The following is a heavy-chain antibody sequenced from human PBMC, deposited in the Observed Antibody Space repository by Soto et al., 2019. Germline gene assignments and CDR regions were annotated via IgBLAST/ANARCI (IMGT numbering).Heavy chain of an antibody. D-gene: IGHD2-2*01. V-gene: IGHV3-23*01. CDR1: GFTFSSYA. CDR2: ISGSGGST. J-gene: IGHJ3*02. Sequence: EVQLLESGGGLVQPGGSLRLSCAASGFTFSSYAMSWVRQAPGKGLEWVSAISGSGGSTYYADSVKGRFTIARDNSKNTLYLQMNSRSAEYTDVYYCAKDQVPADEAGDAFDIWGQWTRGTVYS. CDR3: AKDQVPADEAGDAFDI.